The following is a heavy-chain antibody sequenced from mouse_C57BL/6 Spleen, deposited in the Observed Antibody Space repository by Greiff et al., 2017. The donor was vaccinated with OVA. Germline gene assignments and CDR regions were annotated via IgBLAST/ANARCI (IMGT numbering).Heavy chain of an antibody. CDR1: GYTFTEYT. CDR3: ARHEERGFITRSGGYFDV. Sequence: VLLVESGAELVTPGASVKLSCKASGYTFTEYTIHWVKQRSGQGLEWIGWFYPGRGSIKYNEKFKDKATLTADKYSSTGYMELSRLTSEDSAVYFCARHEERGFITRSGGYFDVWGTGTTVTVSS. D-gene: IGHD1-1*01. V-gene: IGHV1-62-2*01. CDR2: FYPGRGSI. J-gene: IGHJ1*03.